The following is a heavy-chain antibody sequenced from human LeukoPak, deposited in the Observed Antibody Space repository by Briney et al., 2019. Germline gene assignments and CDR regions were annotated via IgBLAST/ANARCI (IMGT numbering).Heavy chain of an antibody. Sequence: SETLSLTCTVSGYSISSGYYWGWIRRPPGKGLEWIGSIYHSGSTYYNPSLKSRVTISVDTSKSQFSLKLSSVTAADTAVYYCARAGSSSWYFDYWGQGTLVTVSS. CDR3: ARAGSSSWYFDY. CDR1: GYSISSGYY. CDR2: IYHSGST. D-gene: IGHD6-13*01. J-gene: IGHJ4*02. V-gene: IGHV4-38-2*02.